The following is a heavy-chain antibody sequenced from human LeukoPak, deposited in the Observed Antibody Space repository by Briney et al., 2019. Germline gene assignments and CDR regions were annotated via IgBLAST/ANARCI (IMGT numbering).Heavy chain of an antibody. Sequence: PGGSLRLSCAASGFTFSSYSMNWVRQAPGKGLEWVAVISYDGSTKSCADSVKGRFTISRDNSKNTLYLQMYSLRAEDTAVYYRARTLLRYCSSTSCYFFDSWGQGTLVTVSS. J-gene: IGHJ4*02. D-gene: IGHD2-2*01. CDR2: ISYDGSTK. CDR3: ARTLLRYCSSTSCYFFDS. CDR1: GFTFSSYS. V-gene: IGHV3-30*03.